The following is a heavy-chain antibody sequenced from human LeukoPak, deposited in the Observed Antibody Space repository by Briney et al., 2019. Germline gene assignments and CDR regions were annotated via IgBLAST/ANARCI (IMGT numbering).Heavy chain of an antibody. D-gene: IGHD6-19*01. CDR3: ARGFSSGWHVWDYFDY. V-gene: IGHV3-21*01. Sequence: PGGSLRLSGAAPGFTFSSYSMNWVRQAPGKGLEWVSSISSSSSYIYYADSVKGRFTISRDNAKNSLYLQMNSLRAEDTAVYYCARGFSSGWHVWDYFDYWGQGTLVTVSS. CDR2: ISSSSSYI. J-gene: IGHJ4*02. CDR1: GFTFSSYS.